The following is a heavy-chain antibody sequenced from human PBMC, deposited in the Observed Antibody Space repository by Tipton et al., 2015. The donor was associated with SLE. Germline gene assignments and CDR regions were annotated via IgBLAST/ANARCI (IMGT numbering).Heavy chain of an antibody. J-gene: IGHJ4*02. Sequence: GLVKPSETLSLTCAVYGGSFSGYYWSWIRQPPGKGLEWIGEINHSGSTNYNPSLKSRVTISVDTSKNQFSLKLSSVTAADTAVYYCAKDSSSWADYWGQGTLVTVSS. CDR3: AKDSSSWADY. V-gene: IGHV4-34*01. CDR1: GGSFSGYY. D-gene: IGHD6-13*01. CDR2: INHSGST.